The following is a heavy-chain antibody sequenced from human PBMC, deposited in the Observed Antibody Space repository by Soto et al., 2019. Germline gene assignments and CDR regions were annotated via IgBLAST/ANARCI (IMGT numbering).Heavy chain of an antibody. D-gene: IGHD3-3*01. Sequence: GASVKVSCKASGYTLTSYGLNWVRQAPGQGLEWMGWISAYNDNTYYAQKVQGRVILTIDTSTSTGSMELRSLISDDTAVYYCARGQIQSDFDYWGQGSLVTVSS. J-gene: IGHJ4*02. CDR2: ISAYNDNT. V-gene: IGHV1-18*04. CDR1: GYTLTSYG. CDR3: ARGQIQSDFDY.